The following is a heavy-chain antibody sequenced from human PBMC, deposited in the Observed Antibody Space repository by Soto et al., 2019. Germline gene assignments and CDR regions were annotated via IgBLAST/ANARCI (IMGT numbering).Heavy chain of an antibody. Sequence: PGGSLKLSCAASGVIFRDWFMSWIRQAPGKGLEWISYISKDSGRASRYADSVKGRFTISRDNAKYSLYLQMNSLRAEDTAVYYCARDPDSSGYSGVFDIWGQGTKVTVSS. J-gene: IGHJ3*02. CDR1: GVIFRDWF. D-gene: IGHD3-22*01. V-gene: IGHV3-11*01. CDR2: ISKDSGRAS. CDR3: ARDPDSSGYSGVFDI.